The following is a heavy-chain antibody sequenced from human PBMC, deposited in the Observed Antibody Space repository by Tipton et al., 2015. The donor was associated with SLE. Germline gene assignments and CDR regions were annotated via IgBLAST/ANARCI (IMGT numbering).Heavy chain of an antibody. V-gene: IGHV4-34*01. CDR1: GGSFSGYY. J-gene: IGHJ3*02. CDR2: INHSGST. CDR3: ARGRALDAFDI. Sequence: TLSLTCAVYGGSFSGYYWSWIRQPPGKGLEWIGEINHSGSTNYNPSLKSRVTISVDTPKNQFSLKLSSVTAADTAVYYCARGRALDAFDIWGQGTMVTVSS.